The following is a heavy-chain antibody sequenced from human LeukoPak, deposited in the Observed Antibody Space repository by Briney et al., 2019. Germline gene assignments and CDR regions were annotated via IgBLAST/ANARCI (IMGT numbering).Heavy chain of an antibody. CDR1: GYTFTSYD. Sequence: ASVNVSCKASGYTFTSYDINWVRQATGQGLEWMGWMNPNSGNTGYAQKFQGRVTMTRNTSISTAYMELSSLRSEDTAVYYCARVKSDYGGRNAFDIWGQGTMVTVSS. CDR3: ARVKSDYGGRNAFDI. V-gene: IGHV1-8*01. J-gene: IGHJ3*02. CDR2: MNPNSGNT. D-gene: IGHD4-17*01.